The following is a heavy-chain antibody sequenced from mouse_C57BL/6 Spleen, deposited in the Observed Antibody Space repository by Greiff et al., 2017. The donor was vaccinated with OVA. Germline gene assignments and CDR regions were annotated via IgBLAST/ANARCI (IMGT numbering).Heavy chain of an antibody. V-gene: IGHV1-4*01. Sequence: VNVVESGAELARPGASVKMSCKASGYTFTSYTMHWVKQRPGQGLEWIGYINPSSGYTKYNQKFKDKATLTADKSSSTAYMQLSSLTSEDSAVYYCARDYYNAMDYWGQGTSVTVSS. D-gene: IGHD2-12*01. CDR3: ARDYYNAMDY. CDR1: GYTFTSYT. J-gene: IGHJ4*01. CDR2: INPSSGYT.